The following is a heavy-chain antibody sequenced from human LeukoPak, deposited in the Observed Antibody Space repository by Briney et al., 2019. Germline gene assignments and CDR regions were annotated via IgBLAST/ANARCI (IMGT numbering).Heavy chain of an antibody. V-gene: IGHV4-30-4*02. CDR3: ARCLGPIAVAGFDY. CDR2: IYYSGRT. J-gene: IGHJ4*02. D-gene: IGHD6-19*01. Sequence: SETLSLTCTVSGGSISSGDYYWSWIRQPPGKGLEWIGYIYYSGRTYYNPSLKSRVTISVDTSKNQFSLKLSSVTAADTAVYYCARCLGPIAVAGFDYWGQGTLVTVSS. CDR1: GGSISSGDYY.